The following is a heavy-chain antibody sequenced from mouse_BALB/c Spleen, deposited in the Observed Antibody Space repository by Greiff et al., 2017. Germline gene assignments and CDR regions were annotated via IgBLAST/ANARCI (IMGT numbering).Heavy chain of an antibody. D-gene: IGHD2-1*01. Sequence: EVQLQESGPGLVKPSQSLSLTCTVTGYSITSDYAWNWLRQFPGNKLEWMGYISYSGSTSYNPSLKSRISITRDTSKNQFFLQLNSVTTEDTATYYCARAYGNYYWYFDVWGAGTTVTVSS. CDR1: GYSITSDYA. V-gene: IGHV3-2*02. CDR3: ARAYGNYYWYFDV. CDR2: ISYSGST. J-gene: IGHJ1*01.